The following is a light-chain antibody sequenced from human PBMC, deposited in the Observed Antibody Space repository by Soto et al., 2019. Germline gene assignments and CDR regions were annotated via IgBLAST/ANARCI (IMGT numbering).Light chain of an antibody. J-gene: IGKJ2*01. CDR3: QQFGSSPPAFT. Sequence: ESMLTQSPGTLSLSPGERATLSCRASQSVSNRYLTWYQHKPGQAPRLLIYGASIRATGIPDRFSGSGSGTDFTLTISRLEPEDFAVYYCQQFGSSPPAFTFGQGTKLEI. CDR2: GAS. V-gene: IGKV3-20*01. CDR1: QSVSNRY.